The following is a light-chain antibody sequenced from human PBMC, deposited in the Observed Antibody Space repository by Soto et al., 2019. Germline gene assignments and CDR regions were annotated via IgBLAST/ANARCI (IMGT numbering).Light chain of an antibody. J-gene: IGLJ3*02. CDR2: GVT. CDR1: SSDVGVHNF. V-gene: IGLV2-14*01. Sequence: QSALTQPASVSGSPGQSISISCTGSSSDVGVHNFVSWYQHHPGKAPKVLIYGVTNRTSGVSNRFSGSNSGNTASLTISGLQAEDEADYYCCSYTPAYTWVFGGGTKLTVL. CDR3: CSYTPAYTWV.